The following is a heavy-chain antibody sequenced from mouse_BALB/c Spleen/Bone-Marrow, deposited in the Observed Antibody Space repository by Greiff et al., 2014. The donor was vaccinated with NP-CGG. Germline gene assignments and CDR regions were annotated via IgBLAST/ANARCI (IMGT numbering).Heavy chain of an antibody. V-gene: IGHV1S29*02. J-gene: IGHJ3*01. CDR1: GYTFTDYN. CDR2: IYPYNGGA. D-gene: IGHD2-1*01. Sequence: VQLQQSGPELVKPGASVKISCKASGYTFTDYNMHWVKQSHGKSLEWIGYIYPYNGGAGYNQKFKSKATLTVDNSFSTAYMELRSLTSDDSAVYYCARSYGNYDAWFAHWGQGTLVTVSA. CDR3: ARSYGNYDAWFAH.